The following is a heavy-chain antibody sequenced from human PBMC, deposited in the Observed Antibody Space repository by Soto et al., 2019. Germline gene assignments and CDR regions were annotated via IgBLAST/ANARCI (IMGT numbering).Heavy chain of an antibody. Sequence: DVHLVESGGGLIQPGGSLRLSCAASGFNVNRNTMSWVRQAPGKGLEWVSVLFGGGTTCYADSVKGRFTISRDISKNTLYLQLNTLRAEDTAVYYCARGGIVATNYYFDYWGQGSLVTVSS. CDR1: GFNVNRNT. CDR2: LFGGGTT. CDR3: ARGGIVATNYYFDY. V-gene: IGHV3-53*01. J-gene: IGHJ4*02. D-gene: IGHD1-26*01.